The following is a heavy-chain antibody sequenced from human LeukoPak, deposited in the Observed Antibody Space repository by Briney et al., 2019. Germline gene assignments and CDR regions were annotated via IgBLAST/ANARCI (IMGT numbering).Heavy chain of an antibody. CDR2: INHSGST. D-gene: IGHD3-10*01. J-gene: IGHJ6*02. Sequence: SETLSLTCAVYGGSFSGYYWSWIRQPPGKGLEWIGEINHSGSTNYNPSFKSRVTISVDTSKNQFSLKLSSVTAADTAVYYCASKRARGPRYYYYYGMDVWGQGTTVTVSS. CDR3: ASKRARGPRYYYYYGMDV. CDR1: GGSFSGYY. V-gene: IGHV4-34*01.